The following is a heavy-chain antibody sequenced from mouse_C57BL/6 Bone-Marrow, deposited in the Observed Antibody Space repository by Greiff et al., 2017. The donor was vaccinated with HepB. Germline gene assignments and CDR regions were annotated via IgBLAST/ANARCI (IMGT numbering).Heavy chain of an antibody. CDR1: GFTFSSYG. CDR3: VRRDRDY. CDR2: ISSGGSYT. V-gene: IGHV5-6*01. J-gene: IGHJ2*01. Sequence: EVQLVESGGDLVKPGGSLKLSCAASGFTFSSYGMSWVRQTPDKRLEWVATISSGGSYTYYPDSVKGRFTISRDNAKNTLYLQMSSLKSEDTAMYYCVRRDRDYWGQGTTLTVSS.